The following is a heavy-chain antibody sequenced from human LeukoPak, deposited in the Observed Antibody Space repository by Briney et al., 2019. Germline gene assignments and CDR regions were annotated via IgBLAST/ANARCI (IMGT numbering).Heavy chain of an antibody. CDR3: AKDPGSLDV. J-gene: IGHJ3*01. CDR1: GGICSSYA. CDR2: IIPISHTP. Sequence: KISCKASGGICSSYAISWVRQAPGLGLEWMGRIIPISHTPNYAQKFQGRVTLTTDDSTSTAYMELSSLSSEDTAVYYCAKDPGSLDVWGQGTLVTVSS. V-gene: IGHV1-69*05. D-gene: IGHD3-10*01.